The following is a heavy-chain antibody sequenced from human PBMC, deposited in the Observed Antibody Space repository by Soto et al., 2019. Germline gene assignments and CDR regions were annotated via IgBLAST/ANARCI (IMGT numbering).Heavy chain of an antibody. CDR2: INAGNGNT. Sequence: QVQLVQSGAEVKKPGASVKVSCKASGYTFTSYAMHWVRQAPGQRLEWMGWINAGNGNTKYSQKFQGRVTITRDTPASTGYVERSSMRSEDTAVYYFVRGSGLNWLDPWGQGPLVTVSS. D-gene: IGHD3-10*01. CDR1: GYTFTSYA. CDR3: VRGSGLNWLDP. V-gene: IGHV1-3*01. J-gene: IGHJ5*02.